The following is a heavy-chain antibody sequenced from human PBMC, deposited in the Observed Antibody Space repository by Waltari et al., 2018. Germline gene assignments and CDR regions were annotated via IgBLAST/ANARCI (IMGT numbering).Heavy chain of an antibody. D-gene: IGHD4-17*01. V-gene: IGHV4-39*07. Sequence: QLQLQESGPGLVKPSETLSLTCTVSGGSISSSSYYWGWIRQPPGKGLEWIGSIYYSGGTYYNPSLKSRVTISVDTSKNQFSLKLSSVTAADTAVYYCARVSMTTVTTKAFDIWGQGTMVTVSS. CDR3: ARVSMTTVTTKAFDI. CDR2: IYYSGGT. J-gene: IGHJ3*02. CDR1: GGSISSSSYY.